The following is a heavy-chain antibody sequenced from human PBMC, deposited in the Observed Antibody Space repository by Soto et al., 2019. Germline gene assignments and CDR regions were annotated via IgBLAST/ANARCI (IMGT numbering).Heavy chain of an antibody. V-gene: IGHV4-34*01. J-gene: IGHJ5*02. CDR1: GGSFSGYY. CDR2: INHSGST. Sequence: SETLSLTCAVYGGSFSGYYWTWIRQPPGKGLDWIGEINHSGSTNYNPSLKSRVTISVDTSKNQFSLKLSSVTAADTAVYYCATGRGGSYHNWFDPWGQGTLVTVSS. CDR3: ATGRGGSYHNWFDP. D-gene: IGHD1-26*01.